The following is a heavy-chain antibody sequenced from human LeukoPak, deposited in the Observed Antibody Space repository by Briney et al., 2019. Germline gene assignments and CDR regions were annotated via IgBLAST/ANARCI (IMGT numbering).Heavy chain of an antibody. CDR3: ATRSYGMDV. CDR1: GGSIRSSYYY. J-gene: IGHJ6*02. CDR2: ISYSGST. Sequence: SETLSLTCTVSGGSIRSSYYYWGWIRQPPGKGLEWIGYISYSGSTYYNPSLKSRVTISVDKSKNQFSLKLSSVTAADTAVYYCATRSYGMDVWGQGTTVTVSS. V-gene: IGHV4-61*05.